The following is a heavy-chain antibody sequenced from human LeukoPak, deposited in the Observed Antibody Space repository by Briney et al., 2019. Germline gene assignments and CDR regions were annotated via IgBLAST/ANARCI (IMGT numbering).Heavy chain of an antibody. V-gene: IGHV4-34*01. CDR2: INHSGST. Sequence: SETLSLTCAVYGGSFSGYYWSWIRQPPGKGLEWIGEINHSGSTNYNPSLKSRVTISVDTSKNQFSLKLSSVTAADTAVYYCARSALIDYDFWSGYYTRLPDYWGQGTLATVSS. CDR3: ARSALIDYDFWSGYYTRLPDY. D-gene: IGHD3-3*01. CDR1: GGSFSGYY. J-gene: IGHJ4*02.